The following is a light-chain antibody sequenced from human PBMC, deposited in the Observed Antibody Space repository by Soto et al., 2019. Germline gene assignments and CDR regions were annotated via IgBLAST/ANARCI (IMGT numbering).Light chain of an antibody. CDR1: QNILYSSNQKNY. J-gene: IGKJ2*01. CDR3: QQYLSSPYT. Sequence: DIVMTQSPDSLAVSLGERATINCKSSQNILYSSNQKNYLAWYQQKPGQPPKVLLYLASSRESGVPDRFTGSGSETDFTLNISSLQAEDVAVYYCQQYLSSPYTFGQGTKLEIK. V-gene: IGKV4-1*01. CDR2: LAS.